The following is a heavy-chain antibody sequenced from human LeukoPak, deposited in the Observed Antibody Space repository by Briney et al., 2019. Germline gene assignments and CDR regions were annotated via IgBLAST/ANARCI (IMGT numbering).Heavy chain of an antibody. CDR2: TDWNGGST. J-gene: IGHJ4*02. D-gene: IGHD1-26*01. CDR3: ARVHTVGGYSGTDY. Sequence: GGSLRLSCAASGFIFDNYGMTWVRQAPGKGLEWVSGTDWNGGSTGYADSVKGRFIISRDNAKNCLYLQMNSLRAEDTALYHCARVHTVGGYSGTDYWGQGTLVTVSS. CDR1: GFIFDNYG. V-gene: IGHV3-20*01.